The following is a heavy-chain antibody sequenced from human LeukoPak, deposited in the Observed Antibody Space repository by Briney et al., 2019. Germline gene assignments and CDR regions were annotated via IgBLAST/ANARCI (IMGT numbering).Heavy chain of an antibody. CDR1: GFTFSSYA. D-gene: IGHD3-22*01. Sequence: PGGSLRPSCAASGFTFSSYAMSWVRQAPGKGLEWVSAISGSGGSTYYADSVKGRFTISRDNAKNSLYLQMNSLRAEDTAVYYCARDKGDYHTSGSLFVFGGRGTLVTVSS. CDR2: ISGSGGST. V-gene: IGHV3-23*01. CDR3: ARDKGDYHTSGSLFVF. J-gene: IGHJ4*02.